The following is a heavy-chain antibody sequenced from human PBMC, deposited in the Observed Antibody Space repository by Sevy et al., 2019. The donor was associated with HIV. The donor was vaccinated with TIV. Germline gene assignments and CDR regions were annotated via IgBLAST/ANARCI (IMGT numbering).Heavy chain of an antibody. CDR1: GFTFKNAW. CDR2: IYSDGRT. Sequence: GGSLRLSCLASGFTFKNAWMSWVRQTPGKGLEWVSNIYSDGRTYYADSVRGRFTISRDTSKNTVYLEMKSLRAEDTAVYYCTREDIVLGEDNYYGMDVWGHGTTVTVSS. CDR3: TREDIVLGEDNYYGMDV. J-gene: IGHJ6*02. V-gene: IGHV3-53*01. D-gene: IGHD2-15*01.